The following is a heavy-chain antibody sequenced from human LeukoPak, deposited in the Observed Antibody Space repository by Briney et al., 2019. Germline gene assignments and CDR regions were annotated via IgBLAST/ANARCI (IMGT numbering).Heavy chain of an antibody. Sequence: GGSLRLSCTASGITFGDYAMNWFRQAPGKGLEWVAHINQDGSETYYVDSVKGRFTISRDNAKNSLYLQMHSLRAEDTAVYYCARDSYRALEYWGQGTLVTVSS. V-gene: IGHV3-7*01. CDR2: INQDGSET. CDR1: GITFGDYA. J-gene: IGHJ4*02. CDR3: ARDSYRALEY. D-gene: IGHD1-14*01.